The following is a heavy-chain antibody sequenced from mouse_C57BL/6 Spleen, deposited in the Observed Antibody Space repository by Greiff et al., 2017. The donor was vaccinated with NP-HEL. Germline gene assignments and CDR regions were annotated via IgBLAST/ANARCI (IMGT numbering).Heavy chain of an antibody. V-gene: IGHV1-39*01. Sequence: EVQLQESGPELVKPGASVKISCKASGYSFTDYNMNWVKQSNGKSLEWIGVINPNYGTTSYNQKFKGKATLTVDQSSSTAYMQLNSLTSEDSAVYYCANYGYDEDSYYAMDYWGQGTSVTVSS. D-gene: IGHD2-2*01. J-gene: IGHJ4*01. CDR3: ANYGYDEDSYYAMDY. CDR2: INPNYGTT. CDR1: GYSFTDYN.